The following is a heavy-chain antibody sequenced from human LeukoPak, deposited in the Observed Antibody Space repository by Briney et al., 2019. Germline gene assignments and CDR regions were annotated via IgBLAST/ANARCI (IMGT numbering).Heavy chain of an antibody. J-gene: IGHJ4*02. CDR3: AVDYYDSSGYYPAYY. V-gene: IGHV3-23*01. Sequence: TGGSLRLSCAASGFTFSSYAMSWVRQAPGKGLEWVSAISGSGGSTYYADSVKGRFTISRDNSKNTLYLQMNSLRAEDTAVYYCAVDYYDSSGYYPAYYWGQGTLVTVSS. D-gene: IGHD3-22*01. CDR1: GFTFSSYA. CDR2: ISGSGGST.